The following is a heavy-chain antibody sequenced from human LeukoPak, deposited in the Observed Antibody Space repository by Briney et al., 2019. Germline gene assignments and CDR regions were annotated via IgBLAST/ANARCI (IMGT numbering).Heavy chain of an antibody. CDR1: GFTLSAYG. CDR2: IYSGGTT. V-gene: IGHV3-NL1*01. D-gene: IGHD3-10*01. Sequence: GGSLRLSCAASGFTLSAYGMHWVRQAPGKGLECVSIIYSGGTTYYADSVRGRFTISRDNSKNTLYLQMDRLRVEDTAVYYCARKSDSLMLRGGDCWGQGTLVTVSS. CDR3: ARKSDSLMLRGGDC. J-gene: IGHJ4*02.